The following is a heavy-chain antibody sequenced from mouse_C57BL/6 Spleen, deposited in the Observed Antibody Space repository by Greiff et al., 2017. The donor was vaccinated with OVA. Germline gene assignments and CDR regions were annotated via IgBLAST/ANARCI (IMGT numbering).Heavy chain of an antibody. J-gene: IGHJ1*03. V-gene: IGHV1-61*01. Sequence: QVQLQQPGAELVRPGSSVKLSCKASGYTFTSYWMDWVKQRPGQGLEWIGNIYPSDSETHYNQKFKDKATLTVDKSSSTAYMQLSSLTSEDSAVYYCAREAGTGYFDVWGTGTTVTVSS. CDR3: AREAGTGYFDV. CDR2: IYPSDSET. D-gene: IGHD6-1*01. CDR1: GYTFTSYW.